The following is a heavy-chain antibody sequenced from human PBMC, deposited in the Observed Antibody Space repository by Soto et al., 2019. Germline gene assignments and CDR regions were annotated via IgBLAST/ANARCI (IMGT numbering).Heavy chain of an antibody. CDR3: AKAYAPGTYKDIYYYYYGMDV. J-gene: IGHJ6*02. CDR2: ISGSGSTT. V-gene: IGHV3-23*01. Sequence: GGSLRLSCVASGLTFSSAAMSWVRQAPGKGLEWVSAISGSGSTTFYADPGKGRFTISRDNSKKTLYLQMNSLRVEDTAVYYCAKAYAPGTYKDIYYYYYGMDVWGQGTTVTVSS. CDR1: GLTFSSAA. D-gene: IGHD3-10*01.